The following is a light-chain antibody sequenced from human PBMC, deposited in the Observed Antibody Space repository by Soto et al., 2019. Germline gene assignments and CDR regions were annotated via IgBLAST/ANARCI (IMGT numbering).Light chain of an antibody. CDR2: GAS. CDR1: QSVSSSY. J-gene: IGKJ4*01. V-gene: IGKV3-20*01. CDR3: QQYGSSPLT. Sequence: EIVLTQSPGTLSLSPGERATLSCRASQSVSSSYLAWYQQKPGQAPRLLIYGASSRATGIPDRFSGSGSGTDVTLTISRLEPEDFAVYYCQQYGSSPLTFGVGTQVEI.